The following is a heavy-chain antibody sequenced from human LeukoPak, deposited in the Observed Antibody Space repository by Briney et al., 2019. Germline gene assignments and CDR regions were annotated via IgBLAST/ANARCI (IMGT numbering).Heavy chain of an antibody. CDR2: INHSGST. CDR1: GGSISGYY. J-gene: IGHJ5*02. V-gene: IGHV4-34*01. Sequence: SETLSLTCTVSGGSISGYYWSWIRQPPGKGLEWIGEINHSGSTNYNPSLKSRVTISVDTSKNQFSLKLSSVTAADTAVYYCARGAPVEPWGQGTLVTVSS. D-gene: IGHD5-24*01. CDR3: ARGAPVEP.